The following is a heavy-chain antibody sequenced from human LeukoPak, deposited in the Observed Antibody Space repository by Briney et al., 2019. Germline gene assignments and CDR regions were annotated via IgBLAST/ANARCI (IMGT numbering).Heavy chain of an antibody. CDR3: AGSDFWSGYYTGGMDV. D-gene: IGHD3-3*01. CDR2: MNPNSGNT. CDR1: GYTFTSYD. V-gene: IGHV1-8*01. J-gene: IGHJ6*02. Sequence: GASVKVSCKASGYTFTSYDINWVRQATGQGLEWMGWMNPNSGNTGYAQKFQGRVTMTRNTSITTAYMELSSPRSEDTAVYYCAGSDFWSGYYTGGMDVWGQGTTVTVSS.